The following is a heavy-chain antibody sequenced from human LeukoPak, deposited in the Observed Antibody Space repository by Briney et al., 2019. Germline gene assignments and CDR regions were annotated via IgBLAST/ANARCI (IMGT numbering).Heavy chain of an antibody. D-gene: IGHD6-13*01. V-gene: IGHV3-33*01. CDR3: ARDSQYSSSWYHFDY. CDR2: IWYDGSNK. Sequence: GGSLRLSCAASGFTFSSYGMHWVRQAPGKGLEWVAVIWYDGSNKYYADSVKGRFTISRDNSKNTLYLQMNSLRAEDTAVYYCARDSQYSSSWYHFDYWGQGTLVTVCS. CDR1: GFTFSSYG. J-gene: IGHJ4*02.